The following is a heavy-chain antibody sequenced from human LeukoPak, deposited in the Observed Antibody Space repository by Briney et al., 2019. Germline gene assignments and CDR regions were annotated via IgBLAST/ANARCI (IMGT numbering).Heavy chain of an antibody. J-gene: IGHJ4*02. CDR2: IYYSGST. CDR1: GFSITSYY. Sequence: SETLSLTCTVSGFSITSYYWSWIRQPPGKGLEWIGYIYYSGSTYYNPSLKSRLTISVDTSMNQFSLKLSSVTAADTAIYYCARFGAAAGTDYWGQGTLVTVSS. CDR3: ARFGAAAGTDY. V-gene: IGHV4-59*01. D-gene: IGHD6-13*01.